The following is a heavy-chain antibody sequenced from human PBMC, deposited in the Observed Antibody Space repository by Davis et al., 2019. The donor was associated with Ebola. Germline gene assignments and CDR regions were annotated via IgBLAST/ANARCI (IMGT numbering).Heavy chain of an antibody. CDR2: ISSSSSYQ. J-gene: IGHJ4*02. CDR3: ARDRGWRCSGGSCYGDYFDY. Sequence: PGGPLRLSCAAPGFTFSAYYMSWIRQAPGKGLEWVSYISSSSSYQNYADSVKGRFTISRDNAKNSLYLQMNSLRAEDTAVYYCARDRGWRCSGGSCYGDYFDYWGQGTLVTVSS. V-gene: IGHV3-11*06. D-gene: IGHD2-15*01. CDR1: GFTFSAYY.